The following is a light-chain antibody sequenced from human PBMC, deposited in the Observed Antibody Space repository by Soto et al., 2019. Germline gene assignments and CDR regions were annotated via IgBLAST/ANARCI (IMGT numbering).Light chain of an antibody. J-gene: IGLJ1*01. V-gene: IGLV2-14*01. CDR2: EVS. CDR3: SSYRTGGPFV. Sequence: QSALTQPASVSGSPGQSIAISCTGTSSDVGGYNYVSWYQQLPDKAPKLLISEVSNRPSGVSHRFSGSKSGNTASLTISGLQAEDEADYYCSSYRTGGPFVFGTGTKLTVL. CDR1: SSDVGGYNY.